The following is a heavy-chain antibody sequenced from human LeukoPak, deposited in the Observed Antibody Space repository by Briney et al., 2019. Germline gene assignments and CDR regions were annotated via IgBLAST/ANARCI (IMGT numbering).Heavy chain of an antibody. CDR2: INSDGSST. CDR3: ASWDLLPLDP. CDR1: GFTFSSYW. D-gene: IGHD2-15*01. V-gene: IGHV3-74*01. J-gene: IGHJ5*02. Sequence: PGGSPRLSCAASGFTFSSYWMHWVRHAPGKGQVWVSRINSDGSSTSYADSVRGRFTISRDNAKNTLYLQMNSLRAEDTAVYYCASWDLLPLDPWGQGTLVTVSS.